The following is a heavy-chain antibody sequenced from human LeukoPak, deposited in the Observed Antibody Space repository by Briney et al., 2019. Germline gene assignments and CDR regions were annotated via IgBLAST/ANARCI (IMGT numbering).Heavy chain of an antibody. CDR1: GGSISGSSYY. D-gene: IGHD3-3*01. Sequence: PSETLSLTCTVSGGSISGSSYYWGWIRQPPGKGLEWIGSIYYSGSTYYNPSLKSRVTISVDTSKNQFSLKLSSVTAADTAVYYCARQEADFRSGYSDYWGQGTLVTVSS. CDR2: IYYSGST. V-gene: IGHV4-39*01. CDR3: ARQEADFRSGYSDY. J-gene: IGHJ4*02.